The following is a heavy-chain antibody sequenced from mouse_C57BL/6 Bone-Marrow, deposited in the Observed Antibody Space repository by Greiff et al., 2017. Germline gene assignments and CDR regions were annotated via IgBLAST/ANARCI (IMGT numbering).Heavy chain of an antibody. Sequence: VHVKQSVAELVRPGASVKLSCTASGFHIKNTYMHWVKQRPEQGLEWIGRIDPANGNTKYAPKFQGKATITADTSSNTAYLQLSSLTSEDTAIYYCAREGAYGSSYGYFDVWGTGTTVTVSS. CDR3: AREGAYGSSYGYFDV. CDR1: GFHIKNTY. J-gene: IGHJ1*03. CDR2: IDPANGNT. D-gene: IGHD1-1*01. V-gene: IGHV14-3*01.